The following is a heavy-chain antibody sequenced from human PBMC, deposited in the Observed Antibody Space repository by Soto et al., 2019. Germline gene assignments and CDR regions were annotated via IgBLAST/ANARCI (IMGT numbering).Heavy chain of an antibody. CDR1: GGSINSGGYY. V-gene: IGHV4-31*03. D-gene: IGHD4-17*01. Sequence: SETLSLTCTVSGGSINSGGYYWTWIRQHPTKVLEWIGCIYYSGTTYYNPFLKSRVTISIDTSKNQFSLRLNSVTAADTAIYYCATDGDYELNAFDIWGQGTMVTVSS. CDR2: IYYSGTT. J-gene: IGHJ3*02. CDR3: ATDGDYELNAFDI.